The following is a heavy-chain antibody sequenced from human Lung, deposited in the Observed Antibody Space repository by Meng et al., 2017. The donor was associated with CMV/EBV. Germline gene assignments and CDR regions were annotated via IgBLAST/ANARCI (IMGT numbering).Heavy chain of an antibody. V-gene: IGHV3-30*02. CDR2: VRHDGTNK. CDR3: AKNLILFGVPNPYFDQ. Sequence: GGSLRPXCVVSGSRFDDCGIHWVRQTPGKGLEWVAFVRHDGTNKFHAASGKGRFTISRDNSKSTVYLQMNSLRPEDSALYYCAKNLILFGVPNPYFDQWGQGTXVTVSS. CDR1: GSRFDDCG. D-gene: IGHD3-16*01. J-gene: IGHJ4*02.